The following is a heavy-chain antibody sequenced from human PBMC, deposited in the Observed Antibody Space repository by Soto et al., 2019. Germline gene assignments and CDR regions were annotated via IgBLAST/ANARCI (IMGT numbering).Heavy chain of an antibody. Sequence: PSETLSLTCTVSGDSIRSYSWSWIRQPPGKGLEGIGYVYHTGTTNYNPYLKRRVTISLDQSKSQFSLRLISGTAADTAVYYCTREQSDDNYFDPWGQGTLVTVSS. CDR3: TREQSDDNYFDP. CDR2: VYHTGTT. V-gene: IGHV4-59*01. D-gene: IGHD6-19*01. CDR1: GDSIRSYS. J-gene: IGHJ5*02.